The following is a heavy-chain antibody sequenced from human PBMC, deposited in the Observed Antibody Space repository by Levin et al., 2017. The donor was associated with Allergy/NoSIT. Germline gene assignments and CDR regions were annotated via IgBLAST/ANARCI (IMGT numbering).Heavy chain of an antibody. CDR2: ISYDGSNK. J-gene: IGHJ4*02. CDR1: GFTFSSYA. CDR3: ARAGSWGRVGAIWLDY. Sequence: GGSLRLSCAASGFTFSSYAMHWVRQAPGKGLEWVAVISYDGSNKYYADSVKGRFTISRDNSKNTLYLQMNSLRAEDTAVYYCARAGSWGRVGAIWLDYWGQGTLVTVSS. D-gene: IGHD1-26*01. V-gene: IGHV3-30-3*01.